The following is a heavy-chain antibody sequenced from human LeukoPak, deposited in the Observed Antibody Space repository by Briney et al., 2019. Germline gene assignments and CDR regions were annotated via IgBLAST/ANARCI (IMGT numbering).Heavy chain of an antibody. V-gene: IGHV3-48*01. CDR1: GFTFITYI. Sequence: GSLRLSCSASGFTFITYIMNWVRQAPGKGLEWVSYISGGGNTIYYADSVKGRFTVSRDNAKNSLFLQMNSLRAEDTAVYYCARERYYGSGRASAMDVWGQGTTVTVSS. CDR2: ISGGGNTI. CDR3: ARERYYGSGRASAMDV. D-gene: IGHD3-10*01. J-gene: IGHJ6*02.